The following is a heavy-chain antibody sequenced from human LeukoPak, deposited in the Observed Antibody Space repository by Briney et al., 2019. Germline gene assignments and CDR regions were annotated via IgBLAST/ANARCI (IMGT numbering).Heavy chain of an antibody. Sequence: GSLRPSCAASGYTFSRYWMHWCLQGPGKGLVWVSRINEDGSSTSYAESLRGRFTISRDNSKNTLSLQMNTLRAADAAVYYCTRDTFGARDSWGQGTLVTVSS. CDR1: GYTFSRYW. J-gene: IGHJ4*02. CDR2: INEDGSST. D-gene: IGHD3-10*01. CDR3: TRDTFGARDS. V-gene: IGHV3-74*01.